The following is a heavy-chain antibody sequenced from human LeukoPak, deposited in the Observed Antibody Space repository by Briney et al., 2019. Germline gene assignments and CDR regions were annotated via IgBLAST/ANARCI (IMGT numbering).Heavy chain of an antibody. CDR2: IYYSGST. J-gene: IGHJ6*02. D-gene: IGHD5-18*01. CDR1: GVSISSYY. V-gene: IGHV4-59*01. Sequence: PSETLSLTCTVSGVSISSYYWSWIRQPPGKGLEWIGYIYYSGSTNYNPSLKSRVTISVDTSKNQFSLKLSSVTAADTAVYYCARDGYSYGSYYYYGMDVWGQGTTVTVSS. CDR3: ARDGYSYGSYYYYGMDV.